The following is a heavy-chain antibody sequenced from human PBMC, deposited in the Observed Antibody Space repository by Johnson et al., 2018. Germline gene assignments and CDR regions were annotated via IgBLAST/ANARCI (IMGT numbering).Heavy chain of an antibody. CDR2: ISYDGSNK. CDR1: GFTFSSYA. D-gene: IGHD5-24*01. V-gene: IGHV3-30-3*01. CDR3: ARDVEMATIGDAFDI. J-gene: IGHJ3*02. Sequence: QVQLVESGGGVVQXGRSLRLSCAASGFTFSSYAMHWVRQAPGKGLEWVAVISYDGSNKYYADSVKGRFTISRDNSKNTLYLQMNSLRAEDTAVYSCARDVEMATIGDAFDIWGQGTMVTVSS.